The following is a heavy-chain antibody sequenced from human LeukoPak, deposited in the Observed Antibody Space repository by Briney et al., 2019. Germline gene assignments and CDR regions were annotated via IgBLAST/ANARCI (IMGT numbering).Heavy chain of an antibody. D-gene: IGHD4-17*01. Sequence: GESLKISCKGSGYNFPKYWVAWVRQMPGKGLEWMGIIYPGDSDTRYSPSFQGQVTISADKSISTAYLQWSSLKASDTAMYYCARHWMWDYGDYHDAFDIWGQGTMVTVSS. CDR2: IYPGDSDT. J-gene: IGHJ3*02. CDR3: ARHWMWDYGDYHDAFDI. CDR1: GYNFPKYW. V-gene: IGHV5-51*01.